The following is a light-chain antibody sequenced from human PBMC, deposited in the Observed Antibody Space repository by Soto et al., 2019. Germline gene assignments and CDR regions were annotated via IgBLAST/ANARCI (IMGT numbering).Light chain of an antibody. CDR1: QTGGDF. CDR2: DTS. Sequence: EIVLTQSPATLSLSPGQRATLSCRASQTGGDFLAWYQQKSGQAPSLLIYDTSKRVTGIPARFSGSVSGTDFTLTISGLETEDFAVYHCQHRSNWAPMYTFGQGTKLQIK. V-gene: IGKV3-11*01. CDR3: QHRSNWAPMYT. J-gene: IGKJ2*01.